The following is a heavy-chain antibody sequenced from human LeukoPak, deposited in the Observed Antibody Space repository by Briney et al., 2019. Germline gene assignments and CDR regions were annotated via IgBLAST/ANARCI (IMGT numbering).Heavy chain of an antibody. CDR3: ARHPFGVSWFDL. Sequence: SETLSLTCTVSGGSISSYYWSWIRQPPGKGLEWIGYIYYSGSTNYSPSLKSRVTISVDKSKKQFPLSLDSVTAADTATYYCARHPFGVSWFDLWGQGNLVIVSS. CDR1: GGSISSYY. J-gene: IGHJ5*02. V-gene: IGHV4-59*08. D-gene: IGHD3-3*01. CDR2: IYYSGST.